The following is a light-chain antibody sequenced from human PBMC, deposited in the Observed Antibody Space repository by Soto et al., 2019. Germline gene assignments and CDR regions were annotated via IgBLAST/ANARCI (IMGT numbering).Light chain of an antibody. V-gene: IGKV1-12*01. CDR1: RDISRW. J-gene: IGKJ2*01. CDR3: QQSNSFQYT. CDR2: AAS. Sequence: DIQVTQSPSSVSASVGDRVTITCRATRDISRWLAWYQQKPGKAPKLVIYAASNLQSGVPSRFSGSGSGTDFTLTINSLQPDDFATYYCQQSNSFQYTFGQGTKLEI.